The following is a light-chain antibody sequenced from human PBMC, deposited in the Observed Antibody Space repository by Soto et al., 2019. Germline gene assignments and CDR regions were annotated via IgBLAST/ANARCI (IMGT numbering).Light chain of an antibody. CDR2: EVS. Sequence: QSVLTQPASVSGSPGQSITISCTGTSSDVGGYNYVSWYQQHPGKAPKLMIYEVSKRPSGVSNCFSGSKSGNTASLTISGLQAEDEADYYCSSYTSSRTYWVFGGGTKVTVL. V-gene: IGLV2-14*01. CDR1: SSDVGGYNY. J-gene: IGLJ3*02. CDR3: SSYTSSRTYWV.